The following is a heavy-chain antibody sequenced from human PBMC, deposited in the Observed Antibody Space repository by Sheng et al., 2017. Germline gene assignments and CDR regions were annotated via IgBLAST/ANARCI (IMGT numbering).Heavy chain of an antibody. CDR2: IIPIFGTA. D-gene: IGHD6-13*01. CDR1: GGTFSSYA. CDR3: AREELNSSSWSPVGRFDP. J-gene: IGHJ5*02. V-gene: IGHV1-69*05. Sequence: QVQLVQSGAEVKKPGSSVKVSCKASGGTFSSYAISWVRQAPGQGLEWMGGIIPIFGTANYAQKFQGRVTITTDESTSTAYMELSSLRSEDTAVYYCAREELNSSSWSPVGRFDPWGQGTLVTVSS.